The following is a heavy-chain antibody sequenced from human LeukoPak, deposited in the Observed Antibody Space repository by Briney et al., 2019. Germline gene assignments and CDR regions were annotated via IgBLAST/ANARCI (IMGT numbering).Heavy chain of an antibody. J-gene: IGHJ3*02. D-gene: IGHD2-21*01. V-gene: IGHV4-34*01. CDR3: ARGLFRFDI. CDR2: INHSGRT. Sequence: KPSETLSLTCAVYGGSLSGYYWSWIRQPPRRGVEWMGEINHSGRTNYNPSLKSRVTISVDTSKNQFSLKLSSVTAADTAVYYCARGLFRFDIWGQRTMVTVSS. CDR1: GGSLSGYY.